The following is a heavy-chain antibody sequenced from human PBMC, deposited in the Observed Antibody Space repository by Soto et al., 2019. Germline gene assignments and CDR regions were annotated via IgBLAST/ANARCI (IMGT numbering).Heavy chain of an antibody. J-gene: IGHJ1*01. V-gene: IGHV3-9*01. CDR1: GFTFCDYA. CDR3: VKDESINWYSGHFRH. Sequence: GGSLRLSCAASGFTFCDYAMHLFRQVPGKGLEWVSGINWNSGSIGYGDSVKGRFAISRDNAKNSLHLQMNSLSAEDTAFYYCVKDESINWYSGHFRHWGQGTLVTVSS. D-gene: IGHD6-13*01. CDR2: INWNSGSI.